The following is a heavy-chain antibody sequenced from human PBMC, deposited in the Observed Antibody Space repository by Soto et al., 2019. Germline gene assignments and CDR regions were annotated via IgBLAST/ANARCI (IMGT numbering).Heavy chain of an antibody. CDR3: ARDSGSGSLNFGS. Sequence: SETLSLTCTVSGDSISSHSWIWLRQPPGKGLEWIGYIYYSGSPNYNPSLKSRVTISMDTSKNQFSLKLSSVTAADTAVYYCARDSGSGSLNFGSWGQGTLVTVSS. CDR2: IYYSGSP. D-gene: IGHD3-10*01. CDR1: GDSISSHS. V-gene: IGHV4-59*11. J-gene: IGHJ4*02.